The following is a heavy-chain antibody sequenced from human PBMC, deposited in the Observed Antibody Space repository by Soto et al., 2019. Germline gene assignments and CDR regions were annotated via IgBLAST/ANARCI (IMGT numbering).Heavy chain of an antibody. V-gene: IGHV1-46*01. CDR2: INPGGGST. CDR1: GYTFTNYY. D-gene: IGHD2-21*01. J-gene: IGHJ6*02. CDR3: AREASKYSGMDV. Sequence: ASVKVSCKASGYTFTNYYMHWVRQAPGQGLEWMGVINPGGGSTTYAQKFQGRVTMTRDTSTSTVYMELSSLISEDTTEYYCAREASKYSGMDVWGQGTTVTVSS.